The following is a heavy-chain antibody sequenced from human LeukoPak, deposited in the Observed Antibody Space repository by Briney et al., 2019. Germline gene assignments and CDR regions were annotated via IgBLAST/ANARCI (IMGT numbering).Heavy chain of an antibody. CDR3: ARGNGNVGGRLDP. Sequence: GGSLRLSCVASGFSVSGIHMNWVRQAPGKDLEWVSGLYSGGATYYADSMGGRFTISRDHSKNTLYLQMTNLRVDDTAIYYCARGNGNVGGRLDPWGQGIRVAVSS. CDR1: GFSVSGIH. V-gene: IGHV3-66*01. D-gene: IGHD1-1*01. CDR2: LYSGGAT. J-gene: IGHJ5*02.